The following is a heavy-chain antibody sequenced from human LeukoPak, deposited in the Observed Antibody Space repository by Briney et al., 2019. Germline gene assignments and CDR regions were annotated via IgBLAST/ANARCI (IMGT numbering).Heavy chain of an antibody. J-gene: IGHJ5*02. Sequence: PSETLSLTCAVYGGSFSGYYWSWIRQPPGKGLEWIGEINHSGSTNYNPSLKSRVTISVDTSKNQFSLKLSSVTAADTAVYYCARCLQIKKIYGSGNTYRFDPWGQGTLVTVSS. CDR1: GGSFSGYY. D-gene: IGHD3-10*01. V-gene: IGHV4-34*01. CDR3: ARCLQIKKIYGSGNTYRFDP. CDR2: INHSGST.